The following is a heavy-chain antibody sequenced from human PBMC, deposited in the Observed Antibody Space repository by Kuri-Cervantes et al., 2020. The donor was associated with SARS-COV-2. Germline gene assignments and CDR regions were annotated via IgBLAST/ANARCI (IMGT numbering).Heavy chain of an antibody. CDR2: IRSKAYGGTT. Sequence: GESLKISCAASGFTFSNAWMSWVRQAPGKGLEWVGFIRSKAYGGTTEYAASVKGRFTISRDDSKSIAYLQMNSLKTEDTAVYYCTRDLVDSSGYDYYYGMDVWGQGTTITVSS. CDR1: GFTFSNAW. CDR3: TRDLVDSSGYDYYYGMDV. J-gene: IGHJ6*02. D-gene: IGHD3-22*01. V-gene: IGHV3-49*04.